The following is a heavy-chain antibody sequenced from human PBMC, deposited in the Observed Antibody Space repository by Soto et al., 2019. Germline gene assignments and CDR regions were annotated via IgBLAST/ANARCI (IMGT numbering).Heavy chain of an antibody. CDR2: IYYSGST. D-gene: IGHD3-9*01. CDR1: GGSISSSSYY. CDR3: AREPSDILTGYYTYGMDV. J-gene: IGHJ6*02. V-gene: IGHV4-39*02. Sequence: SETLSLTCTVSGGSISSSSYYWGWIRQPPGKGLEWIGSIYYSGSTYYNPSLKSRVTISVDTSKNQFSLKLSSVTAADTAVYYCAREPSDILTGYYTYGMDVWGQGTTVTVSS.